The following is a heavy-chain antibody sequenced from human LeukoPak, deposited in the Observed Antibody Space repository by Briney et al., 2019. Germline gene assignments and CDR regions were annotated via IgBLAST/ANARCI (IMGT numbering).Heavy chain of an antibody. D-gene: IGHD2-2*01. CDR2: IYHSGST. V-gene: IGHV4-39*07. Sequence: PSETLSLTCTVSGGSISSSSYYWGWIRQPPGKGLEWIGSIYHSGSTYYNPSLKSRVTISVDTSKNQFSLKLSSVTAADTAVYYCARGPSVVPAEGWFDPWGQGTLVTVSS. J-gene: IGHJ5*02. CDR1: GGSISSSSYY. CDR3: ARGPSVVPAEGWFDP.